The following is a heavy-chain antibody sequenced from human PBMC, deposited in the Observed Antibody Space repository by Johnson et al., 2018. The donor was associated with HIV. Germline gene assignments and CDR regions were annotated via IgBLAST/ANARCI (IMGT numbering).Heavy chain of an antibody. CDR2: INWNGGST. Sequence: VQLVESGGGVVRPWGSLRLSCAASGFTFDDYAMSWVRQAPGKGLEWVSGINWNGGSTDYADSMKGRFTISRDNAKNSLYLQMNSLRAEDTALYYCAGDGGYKWSYVTLGAAFDIWGQGTMVIVSS. V-gene: IGHV3-20*04. CDR1: GFTFDDYA. J-gene: IGHJ3*02. CDR3: AGDGGYKWSYVTLGAAFDI. D-gene: IGHD1-7*01.